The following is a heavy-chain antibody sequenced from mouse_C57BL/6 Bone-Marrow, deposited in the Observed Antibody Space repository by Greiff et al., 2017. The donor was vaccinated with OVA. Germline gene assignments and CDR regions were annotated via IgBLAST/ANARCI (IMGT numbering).Heavy chain of an antibody. V-gene: IGHV5-17*01. D-gene: IGHD4-1*02. CDR2: ISSGSSTI. CDR1: GFTFSDYG. J-gene: IGHJ1*03. Sequence: EVKLVESRGGLVKPGGSLKLSCAASGFTFSDYGMHWVRQAPEKGLEWVAYISSGSSTIYYADTVKGRFTISRDNAKNTLFLQMTSLRSEDTAMYFAARINSWYVYVWGTGTTVTVSA. CDR3: ARINSWYVYV.